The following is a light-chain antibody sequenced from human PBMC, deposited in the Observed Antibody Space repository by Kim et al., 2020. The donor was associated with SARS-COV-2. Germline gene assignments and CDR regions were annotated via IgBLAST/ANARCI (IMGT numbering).Light chain of an antibody. CDR1: DNDVDGYNY. CDR2: DVN. V-gene: IGLV2-14*03. CDR3: TSHTSGAVKV. Sequence: GQSITNSCTGTDNDVDGYNYVSWYQHHPGKAPKLIIYDVNNRPSGASYRFSGSKSGNTASLTISGLQAEDEADYYCTSHTSGAVKVCGGGTQLTVL. J-gene: IGLJ3*02.